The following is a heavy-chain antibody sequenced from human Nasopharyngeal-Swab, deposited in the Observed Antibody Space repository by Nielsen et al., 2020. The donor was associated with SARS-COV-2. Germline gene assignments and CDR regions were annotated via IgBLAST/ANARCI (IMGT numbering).Heavy chain of an antibody. J-gene: IGHJ4*02. D-gene: IGHD1-14*01. CDR3: ARAVGHHEG. CDR2: INTDGRGE. Sequence: VRQAPGKGLEWVANINTDGRGEYYLDSVKGRFTISRDNAKNSVFLQMDSLSAEDTAICYCARAVGHHEGWGQGTLVTVSS. V-gene: IGHV3-7*01.